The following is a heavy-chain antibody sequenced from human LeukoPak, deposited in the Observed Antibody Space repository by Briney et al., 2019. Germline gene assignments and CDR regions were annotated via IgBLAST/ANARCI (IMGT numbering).Heavy chain of an antibody. D-gene: IGHD5-18*01. J-gene: IGHJ4*02. V-gene: IGHV3-21*01. Sequence: PGGSLRLSCADSGFTFSSYSMNCGRQAPGKGLEWVSSISSSSSYIYYADSVKGRFTISRDNAKNSLYLQMNSLRAEDTAVYYCARNSPNGYSYGRLYYFDYWGQGTLVTVSS. CDR3: ARNSPNGYSYGRLYYFDY. CDR1: GFTFSSYS. CDR2: ISSSSSYI.